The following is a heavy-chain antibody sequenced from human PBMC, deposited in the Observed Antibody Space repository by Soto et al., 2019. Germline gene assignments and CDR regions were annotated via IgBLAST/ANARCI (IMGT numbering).Heavy chain of an antibody. Sequence: QVQLVESGGGVVQPGRSLRLSCAASGFTFSSYGMHWVRQAPGKGLEWVAVISYDGSNKYYADSVKGRFTISRDNSKNTLYLQMNSLRAEDTAVYYCAKVWLAAQTWGYFDYWGQGTLVTVSS. CDR2: ISYDGSNK. J-gene: IGHJ4*02. D-gene: IGHD3-16*01. V-gene: IGHV3-30*18. CDR3: AKVWLAAQTWGYFDY. CDR1: GFTFSSYG.